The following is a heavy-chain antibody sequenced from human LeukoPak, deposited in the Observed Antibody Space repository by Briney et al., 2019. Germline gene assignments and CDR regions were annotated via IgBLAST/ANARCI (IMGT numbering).Heavy chain of an antibody. D-gene: IGHD2-15*01. CDR1: GFIFSSSG. J-gene: IGHJ1*01. V-gene: IGHV3-30*02. CDR3: AKGGPYCSGGSCSGNYFQH. Sequence: GGSLRLSCVGSGFIFSSSGMHWVRQAPGKGLDLVAFMRYDGSNKYYADSVKGRFTISRDSSKNTLYLQMNSLRPEDTAAYYCAKGGPYCSGGSCSGNYFQHWGQGTLVTVSS. CDR2: MRYDGSNK.